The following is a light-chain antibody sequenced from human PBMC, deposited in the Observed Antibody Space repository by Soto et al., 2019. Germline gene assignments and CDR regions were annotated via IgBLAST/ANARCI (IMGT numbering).Light chain of an antibody. CDR3: CSYAGTYAGV. CDR2: DNN. J-gene: IGLJ1*01. CDR1: SSNIGADYD. Sequence: QSVLTQPPSVSGAPGQRVTISCTGSSSNIGADYDVHWYQRLPGTAPKLLIYDNNIRPSGVRDRFSGSKSGTSASLAITGLQAEGEANYYCCSYAGTYAGVFGTGTKVTVL. V-gene: IGLV1-40*01.